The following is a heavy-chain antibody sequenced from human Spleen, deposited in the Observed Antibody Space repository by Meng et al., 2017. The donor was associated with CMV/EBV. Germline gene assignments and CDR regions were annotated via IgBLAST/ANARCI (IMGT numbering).Heavy chain of an antibody. CDR2: IYYSGST. Sequence: GSLRLSCTVSGGSVSSGSYYWSWIRQPPGKGLEWIGYIYYSGSTNYNPSLKSRVTISVDTSKNQFSLKLSSVTAADTAVYYCAREGSYDYVWGSYRWDYFDYWGQGTLVTVSS. CDR1: GGSVSSGSYY. D-gene: IGHD3-16*02. J-gene: IGHJ4*02. CDR3: AREGSYDYVWGSYRWDYFDY. V-gene: IGHV4-61*01.